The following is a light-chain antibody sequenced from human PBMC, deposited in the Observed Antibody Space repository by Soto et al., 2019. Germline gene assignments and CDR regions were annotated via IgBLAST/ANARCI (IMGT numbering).Light chain of an antibody. CDR3: QQLNGYPIT. Sequence: IQLTQSPSSLSASVGDRVTITCRASQAISSYLAWYQQKPGKAPKLLIFAASTLQSGVPSRFSGSGFRTDFTLTISSLQPEDFATYYCQQLNGYPITFGQGTRLEIK. CDR2: AAS. V-gene: IGKV1-9*01. CDR1: QAISSY. J-gene: IGKJ5*01.